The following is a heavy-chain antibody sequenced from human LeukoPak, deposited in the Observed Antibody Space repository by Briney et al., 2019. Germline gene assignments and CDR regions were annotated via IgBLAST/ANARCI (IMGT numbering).Heavy chain of an antibody. V-gene: IGHV1-2*02. D-gene: IGHD6-19*01. CDR2: INPNSGGT. J-gene: IGHJ4*02. CDR1: GYTFTGHY. Sequence: ASVKVSCKASGYTFTGHYMHWVRQAPGQGLEWMGWINPNSGGTNYAQQFQGRVTMTRDTSISTAYMELSRLRSDDTAVYYCARGAGYSSGWWVDYWGQGTLVTVSS. CDR3: ARGAGYSSGWWVDY.